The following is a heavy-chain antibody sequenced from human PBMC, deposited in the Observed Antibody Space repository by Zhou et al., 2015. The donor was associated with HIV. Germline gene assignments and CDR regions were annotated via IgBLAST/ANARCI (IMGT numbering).Heavy chain of an antibody. CDR1: GGTFSSYA. Sequence: QVQLVQSGAEVKKPGSSVKVSCKASGGTFSSYAISWVRQAPGQGLEWMGGIIPIFGTANYAQKFQGRVTITADESTSTAYMELSSLRSEDTAVYYCARRGTYYYDSSGYYSSWGQGTMVTVSS. CDR3: ARRGTYYYDSSGYYSS. D-gene: IGHD3-22*01. V-gene: IGHV1-69*01. J-gene: IGHJ3*01. CDR2: IIPIFGTA.